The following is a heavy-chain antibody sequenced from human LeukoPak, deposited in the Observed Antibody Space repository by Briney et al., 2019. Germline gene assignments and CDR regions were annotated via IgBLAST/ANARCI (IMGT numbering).Heavy chain of an antibody. CDR1: GFSLSTNGVG. Sequence: SGPTLVEPSQTPTLTCTFSGFSLSTNGVGVGWIRQPPGKALEWLALIYWNDDKRYSPSLKSRLTITKDTSKNHVVLTVTNVDPVDTATYYCAHSRYNYGYLFDYWGQGTLVTVSS. D-gene: IGHD5-18*01. J-gene: IGHJ4*02. CDR2: IYWNDDK. CDR3: AHSRYNYGYLFDY. V-gene: IGHV2-5*01.